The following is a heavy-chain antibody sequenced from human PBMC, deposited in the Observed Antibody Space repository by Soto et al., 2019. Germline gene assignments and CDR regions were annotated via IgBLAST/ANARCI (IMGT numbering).Heavy chain of an antibody. V-gene: IGHV3-21*01. CDR2: ISSSSNYI. J-gene: IGHJ5*02. CDR3: ARDFGSYGSGSSRFDP. CDR1: GFTFSSYS. Sequence: GGSLRLSCAASGFTFSSYSMNWVRQAPGKGLEWVSSISSSSNYIYYADSVKGRFTISRDNAKNSLYLQMNSLRAEDTAVYYCARDFGSYGSGSSRFDPWGQGTLVTVSS. D-gene: IGHD3-10*01.